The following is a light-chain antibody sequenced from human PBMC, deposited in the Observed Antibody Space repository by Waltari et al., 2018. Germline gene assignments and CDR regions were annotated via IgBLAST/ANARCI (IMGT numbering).Light chain of an antibody. CDR3: SSYAGSNNLV. CDR1: SRDVGGYNY. CDR2: DVT. V-gene: IGLV2-14*03. Sequence: QSALTQPASVSGSPGQSITISCTGTSRDVGGYNYVSWPQQHPGKAPTLMIYDVTKRPSGVSNRFSGSKSGNTASLTVSGLQAEDEADYYCSSYAGSNNLVFGTGTKVTVL. J-gene: IGLJ1*01.